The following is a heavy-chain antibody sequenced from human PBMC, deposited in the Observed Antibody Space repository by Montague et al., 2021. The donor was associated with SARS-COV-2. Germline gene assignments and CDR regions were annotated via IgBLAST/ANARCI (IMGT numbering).Heavy chain of an antibody. CDR1: GGSFSGYW. Sequence: SETLSLTCAVYGGSFSGYWWTWIRQSPGTGLGWIGGINHSASTKYNPSLKSRVTISVDTSKNQFSLDLTSVTAADTAVYYCARGAPGYWGQGTLVTVSS. CDR2: INHSAST. CDR3: ARGAPGY. V-gene: IGHV4-34*01. J-gene: IGHJ4*02.